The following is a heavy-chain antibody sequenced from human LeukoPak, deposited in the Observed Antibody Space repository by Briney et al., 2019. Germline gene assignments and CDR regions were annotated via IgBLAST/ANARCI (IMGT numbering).Heavy chain of an antibody. CDR3: AIGSRTAAGQYYFDY. D-gene: IGHD6-13*01. V-gene: IGHV4-38-2*01. CDR2: IYHSGST. CDR1: GYSISDGSY. J-gene: IGHJ4*02. Sequence: PSETLSLTCAVSGYSISDGSYWVWIRQPPGKGLEWIGSIYHSGSTYYNPSLKSRLTVSVDTSKNQFSLRLSSVTAADTAVYYCAIGSRTAAGQYYFDYWGQGTLVTVSS.